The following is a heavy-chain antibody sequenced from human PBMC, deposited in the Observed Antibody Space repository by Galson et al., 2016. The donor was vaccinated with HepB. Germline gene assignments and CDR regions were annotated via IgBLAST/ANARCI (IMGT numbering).Heavy chain of an antibody. CDR1: GYSFATHW. V-gene: IGHV5-51*01. D-gene: IGHD4-11*01. CDR2: IYPDDSDT. J-gene: IGHJ3*01. Sequence: QSGAEVKEPGESLKISCKVSGYSFATHWIGWVRQTPGKGLEWMGVIYPDDSDTKYSPSFEGRVTISADKSINTAYLQWSSLKASDSAMYYCARPLESDYSNYPDAFDVWGQGTVIAVSS. CDR3: ARPLESDYSNYPDAFDV.